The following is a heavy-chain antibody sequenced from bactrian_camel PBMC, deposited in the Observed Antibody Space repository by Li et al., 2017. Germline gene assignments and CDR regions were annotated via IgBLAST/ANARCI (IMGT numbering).Heavy chain of an antibody. CDR1: GATQDIGC. D-gene: IGHD3*01. CDR3: AADRALGDDCYVGSLYTDFAY. V-gene: IGHV3S53*01. Sequence: GESVQAGGSLRLSCVASGATQDIGCMGWFRQVPGLEREGIGSIDSDGITTYADSLKARFTISRDNAKSTLYLQMNNLKPEDTAMYYCAADRALGDDCYVGSLYTDFAYWGQGTQVTVS. CDR2: IDSDGIT. J-gene: IGHJ6*01.